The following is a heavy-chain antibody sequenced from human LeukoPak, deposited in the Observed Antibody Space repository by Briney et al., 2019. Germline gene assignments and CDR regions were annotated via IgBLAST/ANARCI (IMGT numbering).Heavy chain of an antibody. J-gene: IGHJ4*02. D-gene: IGHD4-23*01. CDR1: GGSITSCSYF. Sequence: SQTLSLTCTVSGGSITSCSYFWNWIRQPAGKGLEGIGRIYTSGSTNYNPSLKRRVTISVDTSKNHCSLRLSSVTAADTAVYYCERVTFYGGNQEIDYWGQGTLVTVSS. CDR3: ERVTFYGGNQEIDY. V-gene: IGHV4-61*02. CDR2: IYTSGST.